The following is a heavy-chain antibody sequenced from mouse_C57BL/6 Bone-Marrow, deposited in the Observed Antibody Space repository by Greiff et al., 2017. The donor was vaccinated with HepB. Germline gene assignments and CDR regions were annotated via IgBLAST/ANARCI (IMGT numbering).Heavy chain of an antibody. CDR1: GYTFTSYW. Sequence: VQLQQSGAELAKPGASVKLSCKASGYTFTSYWMHWVKQRPGQGLEWIGYINPSSGYTKYNQKFKDKATSTADKSSSTAYMQLSSLTYEDSAVYYGARSGGYDSSLRYGGQGTTLTVSS. CDR2: INPSSGYT. J-gene: IGHJ2*01. V-gene: IGHV1-7*01. CDR3: ARSGGYDSSLRY. D-gene: IGHD1-1*01.